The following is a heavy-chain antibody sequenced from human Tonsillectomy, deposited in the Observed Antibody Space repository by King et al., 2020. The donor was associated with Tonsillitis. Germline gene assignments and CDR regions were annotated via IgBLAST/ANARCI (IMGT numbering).Heavy chain of an antibody. CDR3: AKDFGAGYGSFDY. CDR1: GFTFSIYG. CDR2: VSYDGTNT. J-gene: IGHJ4*02. D-gene: IGHD3-10*01. V-gene: IGHV3-30*18. Sequence: VQLVESGGGVVQPGRSLRLSCAASGFTFSIYGMHCGRQAPGKWQEMGAFVSYDGTNTYSADSVKGRFTSSRDNSKNTLYLQMNTLGAEEPAVYYCAKDFGAGYGSFDYWGQGTLVTVSS.